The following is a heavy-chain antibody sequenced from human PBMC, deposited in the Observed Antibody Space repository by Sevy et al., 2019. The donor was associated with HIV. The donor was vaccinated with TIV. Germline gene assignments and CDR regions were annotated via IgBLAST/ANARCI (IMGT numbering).Heavy chain of an antibody. V-gene: IGHV3-30*03. D-gene: IGHD3-16*01. J-gene: IGHJ4*02. CDR2: VSKEGTNK. CDR3: ARDPHSVPHWGSFDS. Sequence: GGSLRLSCAASGFTFSVYSMNWVRQAPGKGLEWVAVVSKEGTNKYYADSVKGRFTISRDNSRNTLYLQMQSLRADDTAVYFCARDPHSVPHWGSFDSWGQGTLVTVSS. CDR1: GFTFSVYS.